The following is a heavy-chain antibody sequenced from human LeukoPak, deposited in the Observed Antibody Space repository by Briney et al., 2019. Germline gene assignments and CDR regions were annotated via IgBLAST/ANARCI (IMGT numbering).Heavy chain of an antibody. CDR3: ARLYTLTGYYGGPFRVYYYYYMDV. Sequence: GGSLRLSCAASGFTFDDYGMSWVRQAPGKGLEWVSGINWNGGSTGYADSVKGRFTISRDNAKNSLYLQMNSLRAEDTALYYCARLYTLTGYYGGPFRVYYYYYMDVWGKGTTVTVSS. V-gene: IGHV3-20*04. CDR2: INWNGGST. D-gene: IGHD3-9*01. CDR1: GFTFDDYG. J-gene: IGHJ6*03.